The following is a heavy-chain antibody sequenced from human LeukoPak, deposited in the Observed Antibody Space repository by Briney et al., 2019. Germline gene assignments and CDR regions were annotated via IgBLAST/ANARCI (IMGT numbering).Heavy chain of an antibody. CDR3: AREMEDSSSSALDY. J-gene: IGHJ4*02. D-gene: IGHD6-6*01. CDR1: GFTFSSYA. V-gene: IGHV3-64*01. CDR2: ISSNGGST. Sequence: GGSLRLSCAASGFTFSSYAMHWVRQAPGKGLEYVSAISSNGGSTYYANSVKGRFTISRDNSKNTLYLQMGSLRAEDMAVYYCAREMEDSSSSALDYWGQGTLVTVSS.